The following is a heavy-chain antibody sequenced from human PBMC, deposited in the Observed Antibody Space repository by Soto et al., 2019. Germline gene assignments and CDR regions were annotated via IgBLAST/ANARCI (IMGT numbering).Heavy chain of an antibody. V-gene: IGHV4-30-4*01. CDR3: ARGDYYDSSGYFDAFDI. CDR1: GGSISSGDYY. CDR2: IYYSGST. J-gene: IGHJ3*02. Sequence: PSETLSLTCTVSGGSISSGDYYWSWIRQPPGKGLEWIGYIYYSGSTYYNPSLKSRVTISVDTSKNQFSLKLSSVTAADTAVYYCARGDYYDSSGYFDAFDIWGQGTMVTVSS. D-gene: IGHD3-22*01.